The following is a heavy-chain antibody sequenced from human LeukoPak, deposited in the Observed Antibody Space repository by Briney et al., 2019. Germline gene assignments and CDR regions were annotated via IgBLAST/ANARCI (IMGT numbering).Heavy chain of an antibody. CDR2: IIPIFGTA. CDR1: GGTFSSYA. D-gene: IGHD2-2*01. Sequence: SVKVSCKASGGTFSSYAISWVRQAPGQGLGWMGGIIPIFGTANYAQKFQGRVTITTDESTSTAYMELSSLRSEDTAVYYCAREGDCSSTSCYHTHFDYWGQGTLVTVSS. J-gene: IGHJ4*02. CDR3: AREGDCSSTSCYHTHFDY. V-gene: IGHV1-69*05.